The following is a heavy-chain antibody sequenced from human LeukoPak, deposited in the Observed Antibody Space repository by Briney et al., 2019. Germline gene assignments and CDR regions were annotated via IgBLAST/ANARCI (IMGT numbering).Heavy chain of an antibody. J-gene: IGHJ3*02. D-gene: IGHD2-2*02. Sequence: ASVKVSCKASGYTFTGYYMHWVRQASGQGLEWMGWINPNSGGTNYAQKFQGRVTMTRDTSISTAYMELSRLRSDDTAVYYCARGRVVPAAIARSLIDIWGQGTMVTVSS. V-gene: IGHV1-2*02. CDR1: GYTFTGYY. CDR2: INPNSGGT. CDR3: ARGRVVPAAIARSLIDI.